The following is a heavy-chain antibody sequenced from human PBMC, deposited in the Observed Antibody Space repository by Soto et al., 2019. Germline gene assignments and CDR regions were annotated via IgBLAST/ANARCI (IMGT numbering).Heavy chain of an antibody. Sequence: EVQLVESGGGLVQLGGSLRLSCAAFGFTFSNFRMHWVRQAPGKGLVWVALISNDGRSTNHADSVKGRFTISRDNAKSTLYLQLNSLRAEDTAVYYCARDTAGLSYWGQGTLVTVYS. CDR1: GFTFSNFR. CDR2: ISNDGRST. D-gene: IGHD2-21*02. V-gene: IGHV3-74*01. J-gene: IGHJ4*02. CDR3: ARDTAGLSY.